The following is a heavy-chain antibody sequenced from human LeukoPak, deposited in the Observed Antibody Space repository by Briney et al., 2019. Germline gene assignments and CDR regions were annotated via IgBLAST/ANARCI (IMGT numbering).Heavy chain of an antibody. D-gene: IGHD4-17*01. CDR2: ISYDGSNK. Sequence: PGGSLRLSCAASGFTFSSYAMHWVRQAPGKGLEWVAVISYDGSNKYYADSVKGRFTISRDNSKNTLYLQMNSLRAEDTAVYYCARDPTTPMTTVTEYYYYYYMDVWGKGTTVTVSS. CDR1: GFTFSSYA. J-gene: IGHJ6*03. CDR3: ARDPTTPMTTVTEYYYYYYMDV. V-gene: IGHV3-30*04.